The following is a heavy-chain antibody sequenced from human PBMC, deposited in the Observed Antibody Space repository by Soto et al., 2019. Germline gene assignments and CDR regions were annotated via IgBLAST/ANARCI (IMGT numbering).Heavy chain of an antibody. CDR3: ARGGLGVAGDFDY. J-gene: IGHJ4*02. D-gene: IGHD3-3*01. V-gene: IGHV4-59*01. CDR2: IYYSGST. CDR1: GGSISSYY. Sequence: SETLSLTCTVSGGSISSYYWSWIRQPPGKGLEWIGYIYYSGSTNYNPSLKSRVTKSVDTSKNQFSLKLSSVTAADTAVYYCARGGLGVAGDFDYWGQGTLVTVSS.